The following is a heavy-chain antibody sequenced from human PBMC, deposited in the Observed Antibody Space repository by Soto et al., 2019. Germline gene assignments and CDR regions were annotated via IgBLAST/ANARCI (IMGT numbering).Heavy chain of an antibody. CDR3: ARQDRYCSSTSCYLFGY. Sequence: GESLKISCKGSGYSFTSYWIGWVRQMPGKGLEWMGIIYPGDPDTRYSPSFQGQVTISADKSISTAYLQWSSLKASDTAMYYCARQDRYCSSTSCYLFGYWGQGTLVTVSS. CDR2: IYPGDPDT. J-gene: IGHJ4*02. D-gene: IGHD2-2*01. V-gene: IGHV5-51*01. CDR1: GYSFTSYW.